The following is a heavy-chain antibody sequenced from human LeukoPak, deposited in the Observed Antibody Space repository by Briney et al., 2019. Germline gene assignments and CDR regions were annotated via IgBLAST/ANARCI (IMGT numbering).Heavy chain of an antibody. CDR3: ASSLSRYYYDSSGYAFDY. V-gene: IGHV4-30-2*01. D-gene: IGHD3-22*01. Sequence: SQTLSLTCAVSGGSISSGGYSWNWIRQPPGTGLEWIGYIYHSGSTYYNPSLKSRVTISVDRSKNQFSLKLSSVTAADTAVYYCASSLSRYYYDSSGYAFDYWGQGTLVTVSP. CDR2: IYHSGST. CDR1: GGSISSGGYS. J-gene: IGHJ4*02.